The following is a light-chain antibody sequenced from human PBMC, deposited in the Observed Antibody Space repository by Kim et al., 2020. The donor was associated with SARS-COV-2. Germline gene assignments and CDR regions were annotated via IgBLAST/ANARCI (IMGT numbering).Light chain of an antibody. CDR1: QSLRGTY. V-gene: IGKV3-20*01. J-gene: IGKJ1*01. CDR2: GAS. Sequence: LSPGERATLSCRASQSLRGTYVAWYQHKTGQAPRLLIYGASNRAPDIPDRFSGSGSETDFTLTISGLEPEDFAVYYCQQYGGSPTFGQGTKVDIK. CDR3: QQYGGSPT.